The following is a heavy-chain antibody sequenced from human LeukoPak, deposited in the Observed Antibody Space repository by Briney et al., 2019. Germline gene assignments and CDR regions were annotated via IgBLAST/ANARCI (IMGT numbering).Heavy chain of an antibody. Sequence: PSETLSLTCTVSGGSISSSSYYWGWIRQPPGKGLEWIGCVYASGGTNYNPSLEIRVTMSRGTSKRPVSLKLSSVTAADTALYYCARGSNIAAPNLFDSWGPGNPVTVSS. CDR1: GGSISSSSYY. CDR3: ARGSNIAAPNLFDS. CDR2: VYASGGT. V-gene: IGHV4-39*07. J-gene: IGHJ4*02. D-gene: IGHD6-25*01.